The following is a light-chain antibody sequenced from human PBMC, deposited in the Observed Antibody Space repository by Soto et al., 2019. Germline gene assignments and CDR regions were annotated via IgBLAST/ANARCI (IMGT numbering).Light chain of an antibody. CDR2: EVS. Sequence: QSALTQPASVSGSPGQSITISCTGTSSDVGSYNLVSWYQQHPGKAPKLMIYEVSYRPSGVSNRFSGSKSGDTASLTISGLQAEDEADYYCSSFTNTITRYAFGTGTKVTVL. V-gene: IGLV2-14*02. J-gene: IGLJ1*01. CDR1: SSDVGSYNL. CDR3: SSFTNTITRYA.